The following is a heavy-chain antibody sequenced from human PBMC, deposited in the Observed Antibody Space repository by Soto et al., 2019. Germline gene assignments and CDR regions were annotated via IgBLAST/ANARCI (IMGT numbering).Heavy chain of an antibody. CDR3: TKGCSSSSNCYIIDY. CDR1: GFTFSSNG. CDR2: MSNDGSHT. D-gene: IGHD2-15*01. V-gene: IGHV3-30*18. J-gene: IGHJ4*02. Sequence: QVQLVESGGGVVQPGRSLRLSCAASGFTFSSNGMHWVRQAPGKGLEWVAVMSNDGSHTSYADSAKGRFTISTDNSKNTLYLQMNRLRAEYSGIYYCTKGCSSSSNCYIIDYWGQGALVTASS.